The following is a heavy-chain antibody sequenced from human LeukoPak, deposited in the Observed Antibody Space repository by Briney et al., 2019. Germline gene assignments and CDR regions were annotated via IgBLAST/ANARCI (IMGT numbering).Heavy chain of an antibody. CDR1: GGSISTNNW. D-gene: IGHD2-21*02. Sequence: PSETLSLTCLVSGGSISTNNWWSWVRQSPVKGLEWIGEMYHSGNTSYNPSLKSRVIISVDKSKNQFSLKLTSVTAADTAVYFCARDLGTAGRPNDNWGQGILVTVSS. J-gene: IGHJ4*02. V-gene: IGHV4-4*02. CDR2: MYHSGNT. CDR3: ARDLGTAGRPNDN.